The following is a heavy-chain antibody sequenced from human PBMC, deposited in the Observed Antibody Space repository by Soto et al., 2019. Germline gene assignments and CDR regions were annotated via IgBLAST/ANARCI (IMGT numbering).Heavy chain of an antibody. Sequence: QVPLVQSGAEVKKPGASVRLSCKVSGKSFDNFAVHWVRQTPGQRPEWMGRINVGDDKTKYSEKFQGRVIVSYDASATAAYMELRALSSEDTAVYYCAGAKYDYIWGSYHPFDQWAQGAQVTVAS. CDR2: INVGDDKT. V-gene: IGHV1-3*01. CDR1: GKSFDNFA. D-gene: IGHD3-16*02. J-gene: IGHJ4*02. CDR3: AGAKYDYIWGSYHPFDQ.